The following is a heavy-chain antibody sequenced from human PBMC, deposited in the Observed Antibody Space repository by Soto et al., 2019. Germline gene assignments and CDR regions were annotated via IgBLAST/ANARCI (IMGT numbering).Heavy chain of an antibody. CDR1: GFTFSSYA. CDR3: AIGSSSTTFFDY. D-gene: IGHD2-2*01. V-gene: IGHV3-23*01. J-gene: IGHJ4*02. Sequence: PGGSLRLSCAASGFTFSSYAMSWVRQAPGEGLEWVSAISGSGGSTYYADSVKGRFTISRDNSKNPLYLKMNSLRAEDTAVYYCAIGSSSTTFFDYWGQGTLVTVSS. CDR2: ISGSGGST.